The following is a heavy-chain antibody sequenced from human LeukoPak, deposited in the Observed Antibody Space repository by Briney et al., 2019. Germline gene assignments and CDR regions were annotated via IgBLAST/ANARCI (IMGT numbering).Heavy chain of an antibody. J-gene: IGHJ4*02. V-gene: IGHV3-23*01. Sequence: HPGGSLRLSCAASGFTFSSYAMSWVRQAPGKGLEWVSAISGSGGSTYYADSVKGRFTISRDNSKNTPYLQMDSLRAEDTAVYYCARDRGPSNYWGQGTLVTVSS. CDR2: ISGSGGST. D-gene: IGHD3-10*01. CDR1: GFTFSSYA. CDR3: ARDRGPSNY.